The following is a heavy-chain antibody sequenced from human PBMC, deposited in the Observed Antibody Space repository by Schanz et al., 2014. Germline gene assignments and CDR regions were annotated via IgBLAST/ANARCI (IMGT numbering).Heavy chain of an antibody. CDR1: GVSFSFYY. CDR2: VHPSGTT. Sequence: QVHLQQWGAGLLQPSETLSLTCGVGGVSFSFYYWSWVRQPPGKGLEWIGEVHPSGTTNYNPSLGYRVTMSGDASKTQFSLKLTSVTAADTAVYYCARGQDHAKTGDLWGRGTLVTISS. CDR3: ARGQDHAKTGDL. V-gene: IGHV4-34*02. D-gene: IGHD2-2*01. J-gene: IGHJ5*02.